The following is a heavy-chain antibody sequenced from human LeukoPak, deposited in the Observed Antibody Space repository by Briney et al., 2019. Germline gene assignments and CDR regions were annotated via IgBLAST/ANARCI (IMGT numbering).Heavy chain of an antibody. D-gene: IGHD4-23*01. J-gene: IGHJ4*02. CDR2: ISRSSSYI. CDR3: ARGGVSVGGNFGY. V-gene: IGHV3-21*01. CDR1: GFTFSSYT. Sequence: GGSLRLSCAASGFTFSSYTMNWVRQAPGKGLEWVSSISRSSSYIYYADSMKGRFTISRDNANNSLFLQMNSLRAEDTAVYYCARGGVSVGGNFGYWGQGTLVTVSS.